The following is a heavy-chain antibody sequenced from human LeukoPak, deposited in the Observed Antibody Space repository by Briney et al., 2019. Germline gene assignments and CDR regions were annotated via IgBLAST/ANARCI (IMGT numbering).Heavy chain of an antibody. CDR2: ISSSSSYI. CDR3: ARGESSGWSPSPLDY. D-gene: IGHD6-19*01. J-gene: IGHJ4*02. CDR1: GFTFSSYS. V-gene: IGHV3-21*01. Sequence: SGGSLRLSCAASGFTFSSYSMNWVRQAPGKGLEWVSSISSSSSYIYYADSVKGRFTISRDNAKNSLYLQMNSLRAEDTAVHYSARGESSGWSPSPLDYWGQGTLVTVSS.